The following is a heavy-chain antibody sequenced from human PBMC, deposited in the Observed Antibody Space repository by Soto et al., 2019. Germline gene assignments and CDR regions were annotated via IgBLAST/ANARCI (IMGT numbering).Heavy chain of an antibody. V-gene: IGHV3-7*01. CDR3: ARRYYGSGRYYFDY. CDR2: IKEDGREE. D-gene: IGHD3-10*01. J-gene: IGHJ4*02. CDR1: GFTFSKYW. Sequence: EVQLVESGGGLVQPGGSLRLSCAASGFTFSKYWMTWVRQPPGKGLEWVGNIKEDGREEFSVDSVKGRFTISRDNAKNSLYLQMNSLRAEDTAVYYCARRYYGSGRYYFDYWGQGTLVTVSS.